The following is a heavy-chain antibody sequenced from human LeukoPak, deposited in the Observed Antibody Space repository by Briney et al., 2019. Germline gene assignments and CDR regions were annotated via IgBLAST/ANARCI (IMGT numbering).Heavy chain of an antibody. D-gene: IGHD1-26*01. V-gene: IGHV3-21*01. Sequence: GGSLRLSCAASGFTFSSYRMNWVRQAPGKGLEWVSSISSSSSYIYYADSVKGRFTISRDNAKNSLYLQMNSLRAEDTAVYYCARRGFGSINYFDYWGQGTLVTVSS. CDR3: ARRGFGSINYFDY. CDR1: GFTFSSYR. J-gene: IGHJ4*02. CDR2: ISSSSSYI.